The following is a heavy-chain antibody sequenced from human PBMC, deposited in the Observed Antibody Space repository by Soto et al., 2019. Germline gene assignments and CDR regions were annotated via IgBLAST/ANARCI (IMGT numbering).Heavy chain of an antibody. D-gene: IGHD6-6*01. V-gene: IGHV1-69*01. CDR3: ARDGTEYSSSSEGYYGMDV. Sequence: KVSCKASGGTFSSYAISWVRQAPGQGLEWMGGIIPIFGTANYAQKFQGRVTITADESTSTAYMELSSLRSEDTAVYYCARDGTEYSSSSEGYYGMDVWGQGTTVTVSS. J-gene: IGHJ6*02. CDR1: GGTFSSYA. CDR2: IIPIFGTA.